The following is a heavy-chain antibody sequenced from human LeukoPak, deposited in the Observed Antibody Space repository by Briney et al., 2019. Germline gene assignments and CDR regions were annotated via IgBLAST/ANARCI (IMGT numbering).Heavy chain of an antibody. Sequence: GGSLRLSCAASGFTFSSYWMHWVRQAPGKGLVWVSRINSDGSSTSYADSVKGRFTISRDNAKNTLYLQMNSLRAEDTAVYYCARARTAGVTLIIGYWGQGTLVTVSS. J-gene: IGHJ4*02. CDR1: GFTFSSYW. D-gene: IGHD3-10*01. V-gene: IGHV3-74*01. CDR2: INSDGSST. CDR3: ARARTAGVTLIIGY.